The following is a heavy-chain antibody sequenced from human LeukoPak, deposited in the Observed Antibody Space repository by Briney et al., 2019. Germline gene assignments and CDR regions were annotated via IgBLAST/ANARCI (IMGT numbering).Heavy chain of an antibody. CDR1: GGSFSGYY. D-gene: IGHD2-2*01. CDR3: ARGELGYCSSTSCSPLDY. J-gene: IGHJ4*02. Sequence: SETLSLTCAVYGGSFSGYYWSWIRQPPGKGLEWVGEINHSGSTNYNPSLKSRVTISVDTSKNQFSLKLSSVTAADTAVYYCARGELGYCSSTSCSPLDYWGQGTLVTVSS. CDR2: INHSGST. V-gene: IGHV4-34*01.